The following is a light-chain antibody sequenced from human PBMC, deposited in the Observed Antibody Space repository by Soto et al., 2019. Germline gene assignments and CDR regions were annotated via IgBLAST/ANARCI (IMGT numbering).Light chain of an antibody. CDR2: GSS. Sequence: EVVLTQSPGTLSLSPGEAATLSCRASQTVSSGYLAWYQQRSGQAPRLLIYGSSSRASDVPDRFSGSGSGTEFTLTISSLEPEDFAVYFCQQYARSPWTFGQGTKLAIK. CDR3: QQYARSPWT. CDR1: QTVSSGY. V-gene: IGKV3-20*01. J-gene: IGKJ1*01.